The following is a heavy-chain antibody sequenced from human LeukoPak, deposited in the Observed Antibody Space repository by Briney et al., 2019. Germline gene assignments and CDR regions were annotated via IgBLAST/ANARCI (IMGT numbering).Heavy chain of an antibody. V-gene: IGHV3-23*01. J-gene: IGHJ4*02. CDR2: ISGSGGST. CDR3: ARGSDYYDSSGYLTH. D-gene: IGHD3-22*01. Sequence: GGSLRLSCAASGFTFSSYAMSWVRQAPGKGLEWVSAISGSGGSTYYADSVKGRFTISRDNSKNTLYLQMNSLRAEDTAVYYCARGSDYYDSSGYLTHWGQGTLVTVSS. CDR1: GFTFSSYA.